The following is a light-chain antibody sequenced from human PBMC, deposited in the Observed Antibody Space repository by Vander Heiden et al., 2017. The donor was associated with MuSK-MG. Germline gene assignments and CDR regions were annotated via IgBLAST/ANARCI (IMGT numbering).Light chain of an antibody. V-gene: IGKV3-15*01. CDR3: QHYSNWPPYT. Sequence: EIVMTQSPATLSVSPGERATLSCRASQSVSGHLAWYQQRPGQAPRLLIHGVSIRATGTPARFSGSGSGTEFTLTITSLQSEDFAVYYCQHYSNWPPYTFGQGTKLEIK. CDR2: GVS. J-gene: IGKJ2*01. CDR1: QSVSGH.